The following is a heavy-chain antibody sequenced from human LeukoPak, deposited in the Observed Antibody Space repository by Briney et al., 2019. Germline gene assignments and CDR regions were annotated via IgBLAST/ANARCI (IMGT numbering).Heavy chain of an antibody. D-gene: IGHD4-17*01. J-gene: IGHJ4*02. Sequence: EASVKVSCKASGYIFTSHYIHWVRQAPGQGLEWMGGIIPIFGTANYAQKFQGRVTITADKSTSTAYMELSSLRSEDTAVYYCATRDYDGTFDYWGQGTLVTVSS. V-gene: IGHV1-69*06. CDR1: GYIFTSHY. CDR2: IIPIFGTA. CDR3: ATRDYDGTFDY.